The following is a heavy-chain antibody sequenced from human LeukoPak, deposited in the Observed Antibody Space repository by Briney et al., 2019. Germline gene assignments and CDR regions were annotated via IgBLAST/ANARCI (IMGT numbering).Heavy chain of an antibody. V-gene: IGHV1-2*02. Sequence: ASVKVSCKAPGYTFTGYYMHWVRQAPGQGLEWMGWINPNSGGTNYAQKFQGRVTMTRDTSISTAYMELSRLRSDGTAVYYCASGYGDYDPYYYYGMDVWGQGTTVTVSS. CDR1: GYTFTGYY. CDR3: ASGYGDYDPYYYYGMDV. D-gene: IGHD4-17*01. J-gene: IGHJ6*02. CDR2: INPNSGGT.